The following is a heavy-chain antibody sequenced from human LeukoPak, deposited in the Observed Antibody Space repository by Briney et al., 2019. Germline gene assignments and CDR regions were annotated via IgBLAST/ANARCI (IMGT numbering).Heavy chain of an antibody. V-gene: IGHV3-23*01. D-gene: IGHD5-12*01. Sequence: PGGSLRLSCVASGLTFSSYAMNWVRQAPGKGLEWVSVISGSGGSTYYADSVKGRFTISRDNSKNTLYLQMNSLRAEDTAVYYCARGDDSGYDWCWFDPWGQGTLVTVSS. CDR2: ISGSGGST. J-gene: IGHJ5*02. CDR3: ARGDDSGYDWCWFDP. CDR1: GLTFSSYA.